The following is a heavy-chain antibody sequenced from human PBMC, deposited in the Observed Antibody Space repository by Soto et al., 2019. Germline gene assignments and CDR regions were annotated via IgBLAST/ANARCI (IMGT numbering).Heavy chain of an antibody. CDR3: ARGRTRVERGDDLPRPDY. Sequence: EVQLVESGGGLVKPGGSLRLSCAASGFTFSSYSMNWVRQAPGKGLEWVSSISSSSSYIYYADSVKGRFTISRDNAQNSLYLQMNSLRAEDTAVYYCARGRTRVERGDDLPRPDYWGQGTLVTVSS. CDR1: GFTFSSYS. J-gene: IGHJ4*02. D-gene: IGHD6-6*01. CDR2: ISSSSSYI. V-gene: IGHV3-21*01.